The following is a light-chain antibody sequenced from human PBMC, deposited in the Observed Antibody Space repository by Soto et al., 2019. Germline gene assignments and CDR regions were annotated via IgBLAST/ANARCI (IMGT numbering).Light chain of an antibody. J-gene: IGLJ2*01. CDR1: NSDIGGYNY. CDR3: SSYTSRSTLGV. CDR2: YVS. Sequence: QSVLTQPASVSGSPGQSITISCTGTNSDIGGYNYVSWYQQHPGKAPKLMIYYVSNRPSGVSYRFSGSKSGNTASLTISGLQAEDEADYYCSSYTSRSTLGVFGVGTKLTVL. V-gene: IGLV2-14*03.